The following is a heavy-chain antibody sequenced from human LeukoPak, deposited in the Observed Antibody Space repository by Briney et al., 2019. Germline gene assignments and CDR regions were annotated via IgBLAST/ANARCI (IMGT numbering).Heavy chain of an antibody. D-gene: IGHD3-22*01. J-gene: IGHJ5*02. CDR2: IYYSGST. Sequence: SETLSLTRTVSGGSMSPYHWGWIRQPPGKGLEWTGYIYYSGSTNYNPSLKSRVTISVDTSKNQFSLKLSSVTAADTAVYYCARGLPYYYDSSGYYYEPPSFWFDPWGQGTLVTVSS. CDR3: ARGLPYYYDSSGYYYEPPSFWFDP. V-gene: IGHV4-59*12. CDR1: GGSMSPYH.